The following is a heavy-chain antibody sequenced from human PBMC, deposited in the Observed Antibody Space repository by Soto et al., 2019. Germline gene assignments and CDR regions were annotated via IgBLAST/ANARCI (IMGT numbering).Heavy chain of an antibody. Sequence: ASVKVSCKASGGTFSSYTISWVRQAPGQGLEWMGRIIPILGIANYAQKFQGRVTITADKSTSTAYMELSSLRSEDTAVYYCARGKESLMGGYDPPGAYYYYYMDVWGKGTTVTVSS. D-gene: IGHD5-12*01. CDR1: GGTFSSYT. CDR3: ARGKESLMGGYDPPGAYYYYYMDV. CDR2: IIPILGIA. J-gene: IGHJ6*03. V-gene: IGHV1-69*02.